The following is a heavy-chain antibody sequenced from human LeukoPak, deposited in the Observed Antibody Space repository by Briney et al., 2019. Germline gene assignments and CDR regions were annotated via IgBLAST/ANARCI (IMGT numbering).Heavy chain of an antibody. CDR3: AKARIASAGTGAFDV. CDR2: FSATDGSA. Sequence: GGSLRLSCAASGFTVSSYGITWVRQAPGKGLEWVSAFSATDGSAQYAESVRGRFTISKDNSKNSLYLQMNSLRDEDTAVYFCAKARIASAGTGAFDVWGQGTMVTVSS. D-gene: IGHD6-13*01. J-gene: IGHJ3*01. CDR1: GFTVSSYG. V-gene: IGHV3-23*01.